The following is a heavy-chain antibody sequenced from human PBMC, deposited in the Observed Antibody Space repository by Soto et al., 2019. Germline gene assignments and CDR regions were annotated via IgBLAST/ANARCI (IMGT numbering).Heavy chain of an antibody. Sequence: QVQLVQSGAEVKKPGSSVKVSCKASGGTFSSYTISWVRQAPGQGLEWMGRIIPFLGIANYAQKFQGRVTITADKSTSTAYMELSSLRSEDTGVYYCASRYDSSDYWGQGTLVTVSS. V-gene: IGHV1-69*02. D-gene: IGHD3-22*01. CDR2: IIPFLGIA. CDR3: ASRYDSSDY. CDR1: GGTFSSYT. J-gene: IGHJ4*02.